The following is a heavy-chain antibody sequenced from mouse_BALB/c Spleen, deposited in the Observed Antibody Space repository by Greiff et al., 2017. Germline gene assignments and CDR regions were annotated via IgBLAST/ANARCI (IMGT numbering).Heavy chain of an antibody. V-gene: IGHV14-4*02. Sequence: VQLQQSGAELVRSGASVKLSCTASGFNIKDYYMHWVKQRPEQGLEWIGWIDPENGDTEYAPKFQGKATMTADTSSNTAYLQLSSLTSEDTAVYYWNALTVMDYWGQGTTLTVAS. CDR2: IDPENGDT. CDR3: NALTVMDY. D-gene: IGHD4-1*01. CDR1: GFNIKDYY. J-gene: IGHJ2*01.